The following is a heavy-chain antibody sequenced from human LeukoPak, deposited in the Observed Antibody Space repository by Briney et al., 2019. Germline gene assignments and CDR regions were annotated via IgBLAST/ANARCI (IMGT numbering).Heavy chain of an antibody. J-gene: IGHJ4*02. CDR1: GDSISSTSYY. CDR3: ARLYYGSGSYYNVLAFDY. D-gene: IGHD3-10*01. Sequence: PSETLSLTCIVSGDSISSTSYYWAWIRQPPGKGLEWIGMIFYSGSAYYTPSLRGRVTLSVDTSRNQFSLKLSSVTAADTAVYYCARLYYGSGSYYNVLAFDYWGQGTLVTVSS. CDR2: IFYSGSA. V-gene: IGHV4-39*07.